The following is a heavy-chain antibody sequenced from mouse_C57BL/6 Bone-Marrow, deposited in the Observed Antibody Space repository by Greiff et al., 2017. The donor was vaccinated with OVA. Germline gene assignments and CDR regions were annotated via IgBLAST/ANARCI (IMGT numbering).Heavy chain of an antibody. CDR1: GYTFTDYY. CDR2: INPYNGGT. Sequence: VQLQQSGPVLVKPGASVKMSCKASGYTFTDYYMNWVKQSHGKSLEWIGVINPYNGGTSYNQKFKGKATLTVAKSSSTAYMELNSLTSEDSAVYYCARVRGKGFADWGQGTLVTVSA. V-gene: IGHV1-19*01. D-gene: IGHD2-14*01. CDR3: ARVRGKGFAD. J-gene: IGHJ3*01.